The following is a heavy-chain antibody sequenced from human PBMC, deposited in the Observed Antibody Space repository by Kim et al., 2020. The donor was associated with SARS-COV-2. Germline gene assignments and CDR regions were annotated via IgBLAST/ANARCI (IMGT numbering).Heavy chain of an antibody. V-gene: IGHV1-69*01. Sequence: FQGRVTITADESTSTAYMELSSLRSEDTAVYYCARDCSSTSCYWGDLNAFDIWGQGTMVTVSS. J-gene: IGHJ3*02. D-gene: IGHD2-2*01. CDR3: ARDCSSTSCYWGDLNAFDI.